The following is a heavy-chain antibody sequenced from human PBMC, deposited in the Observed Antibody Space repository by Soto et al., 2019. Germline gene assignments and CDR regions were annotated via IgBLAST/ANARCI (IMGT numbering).Heavy chain of an antibody. CDR2: IRSKANSYAT. J-gene: IGHJ4*02. CDR1: GFSFSGSA. Sequence: EVQLVESGGGLVQPGGSLKLSCAASGFSFSGSAMHWVRQASGKGLEWVGRIRSKANSYATAYAASVKGRFTISRDESKTTAYLQMNSLKTEETAVYYCTQQGGSSRNYWGQGTLVTVST. CDR3: TQQGGSSRNY. V-gene: IGHV3-73*02. D-gene: IGHD6-6*01.